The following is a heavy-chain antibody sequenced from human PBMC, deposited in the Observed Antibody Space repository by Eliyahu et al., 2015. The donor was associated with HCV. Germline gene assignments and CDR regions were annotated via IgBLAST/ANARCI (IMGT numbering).Heavy chain of an antibody. D-gene: IGHD3-22*01. CDR3: ARVAYDSSGYPFDY. V-gene: IGHV3-48*02. J-gene: IGHJ4*02. Sequence: EVQLVESGGGLVKPGGSLRLSCAASGXTFSTRAMNWVXQAPGKGLEWXSYISTTSSTIFYAESVKGRFTISRDNVENSLYLQMNSLRDEDTAVYYCARVAYDSSGYPFDYWGQGTLVSVSS. CDR2: ISTTSSTI. CDR1: GXTFSTRA.